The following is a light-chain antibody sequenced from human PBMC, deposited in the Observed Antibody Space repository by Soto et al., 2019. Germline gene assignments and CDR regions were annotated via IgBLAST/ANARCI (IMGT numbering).Light chain of an antibody. J-gene: IGKJ4*01. CDR2: GAS. V-gene: IGKV3-20*01. CDR1: QSVSSSF. CDR3: QQYGSSPPLT. Sequence: EFVLTQSPGTLSLSPGERATLSCRASQSVSSSFLAWYQQKPGQAPRILIYGASTRANGIPDRFSGSGSWTYFTLTISRLEPDDFAVYYCQQYGSSPPLTFGGGTKVEIK.